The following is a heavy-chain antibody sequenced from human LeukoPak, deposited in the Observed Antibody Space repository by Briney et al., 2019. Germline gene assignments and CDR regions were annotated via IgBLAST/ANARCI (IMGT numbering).Heavy chain of an antibody. CDR3: ARRSPSGYYYMDA. J-gene: IGHJ6*03. CDR1: GVSISSSSYY. Sequence: SETLSLTCTVSGVSISSSSYYWGWIRQPPGKGLEWIGSIYYSGSTYYNPSLKSRVTISVDTSKNQFSLKLSSVTAADTAVYYCARRSPSGYYYMDAWGKGTTVTVSS. V-gene: IGHV4-39*01. CDR2: IYYSGST.